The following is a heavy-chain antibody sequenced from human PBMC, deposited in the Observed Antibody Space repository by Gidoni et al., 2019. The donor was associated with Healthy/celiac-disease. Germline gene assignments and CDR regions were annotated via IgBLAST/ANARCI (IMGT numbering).Heavy chain of an antibody. J-gene: IGHJ3*02. V-gene: IGHV3-15*01. D-gene: IGHD4-17*01. CDR3: TAQSDYGDYVFAFDI. Sequence: EVQLVVSGGGLVKPRGTLRLYCAACGFTSSNAWMNWVRQAPGKGLEWVGRFKIKSEGGTTDVAAPLKRRFTISRDDSNNTLYLQMNSLKTEDTSVYYCTAQSDYGDYVFAFDIWGQGTMVTVSS. CDR2: FKIKSEGGTT. CDR1: GFTSSNAW.